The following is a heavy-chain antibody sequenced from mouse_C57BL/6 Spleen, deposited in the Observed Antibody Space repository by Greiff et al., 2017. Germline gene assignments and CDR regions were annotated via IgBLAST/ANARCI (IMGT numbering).Heavy chain of an antibody. CDR2: ISSGSSTI. Sequence: EVKLVESGGGLVKPGGSLKLSCAASGFTFSDYGMHWVRQAPETGLEWVAYISSGSSTIYYADTVKGRFTISRDNAKNTLFLQMTSLRSEDTAMYYCARDYGSSYYFDYWGQGTTLTVSS. CDR3: ARDYGSSYYFDY. D-gene: IGHD1-1*01. V-gene: IGHV5-17*01. CDR1: GFTFSDYG. J-gene: IGHJ2*01.